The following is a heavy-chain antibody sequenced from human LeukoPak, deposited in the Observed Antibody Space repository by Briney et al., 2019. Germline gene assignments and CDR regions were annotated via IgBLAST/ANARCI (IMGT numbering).Heavy chain of an antibody. Sequence: KPGGSLRLSCAASGFTFSSYSMNWVRQAPGKGLEWVSSISSSSSYIYYADSVKGRFTISRDNAKNSLYLQMNSLRAEDTAVYYCARDFVVSGSLQDIWGQGTMVTVSS. J-gene: IGHJ3*02. CDR1: GFTFSSYS. CDR3: ARDFVVSGSLQDI. CDR2: ISSSSSYI. D-gene: IGHD2-2*01. V-gene: IGHV3-21*01.